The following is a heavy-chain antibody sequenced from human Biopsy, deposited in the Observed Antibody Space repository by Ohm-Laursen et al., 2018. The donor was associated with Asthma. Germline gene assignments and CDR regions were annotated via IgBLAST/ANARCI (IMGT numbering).Heavy chain of an antibody. CDR3: ARDVVWFREVGGMDV. CDR1: GFTLTTYA. J-gene: IGHJ6*02. D-gene: IGHD3-10*01. V-gene: IGHV3-30*03. CDR2: ISYDGSTK. Sequence: SLRLSCAASGFTLTTYAIHWVRQAPGKGLEWEAVISYDGSTKYSADSVKGRFIVSRDISKNILSLQMNSLRPEDTAVYYCARDVVWFREVGGMDVWGQGTTVTVSS.